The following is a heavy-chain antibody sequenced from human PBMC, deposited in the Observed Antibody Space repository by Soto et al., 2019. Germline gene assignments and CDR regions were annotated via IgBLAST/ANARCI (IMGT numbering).Heavy chain of an antibody. CDR3: AKSRYFDSSGDFYDF. V-gene: IGHV3-23*01. D-gene: IGHD3-22*01. CDR1: GFSFSTYA. J-gene: IGHJ4*02. Sequence: DVQMLESGGGLVQPGGSLRLSCAASGFSFSTYAMSWVRQAPGKGLEWLSGIGGRGTRAYYADSVKGRFAISRDNSQNTVVLQLNSLSADDTAVYFCAKSRYFDSSGDFYDFWGQGTLVTVSS. CDR2: IGGRGTRA.